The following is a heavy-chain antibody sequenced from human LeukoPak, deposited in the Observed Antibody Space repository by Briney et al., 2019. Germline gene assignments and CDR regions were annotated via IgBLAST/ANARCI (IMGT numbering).Heavy chain of an antibody. D-gene: IGHD3-22*01. CDR3: ARAHNYDGRDYYYAFSDY. CDR1: GFNFDDYG. Sequence: GGSLRLSCAASGFNFDDYGMTWVRQAPGRGLEWVSGVNWSGSSTNYADSVTGRFTTSRDSATNSLYLQMNSLRAEDTALYYCARAHNYDGRDYYYAFSDYWGQGTLVTVSS. V-gene: IGHV3-20*04. J-gene: IGHJ4*02. CDR2: VNWSGSST.